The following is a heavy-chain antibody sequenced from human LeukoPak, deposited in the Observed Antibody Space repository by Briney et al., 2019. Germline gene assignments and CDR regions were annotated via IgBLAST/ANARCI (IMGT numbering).Heavy chain of an antibody. J-gene: IGHJ4*02. CDR1: GFTFSSYS. CDR3: AREYSTSPGY. D-gene: IGHD6-6*01. Sequence: GGSLRLSCAASGFTFSSYSMNWVRQAPGKGLEWVAFIRYDGSNKYYADSVKGRFTISRDNSKNTLYLQMNSLRAEDTGVYYCAREYSTSPGYWGQGTLATVSS. V-gene: IGHV3-30*02. CDR2: IRYDGSNK.